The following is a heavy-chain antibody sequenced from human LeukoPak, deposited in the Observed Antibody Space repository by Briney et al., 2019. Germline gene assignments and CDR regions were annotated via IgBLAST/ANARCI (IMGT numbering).Heavy chain of an antibody. D-gene: IGHD3-22*01. V-gene: IGHV3-48*03. CDR2: ISSSGSDI. CDR1: GFTFSNYE. J-gene: IGHJ4*02. CDR3: ARGVLTFYYDSSGYSYFDY. Sequence: GGSLRLSCAASGFTFSNYEMHWVRQAPGKGLEWVSYISSSGSDIYYADSVKGRFTISRDNAKNSLYLHMNSLRAEDTAVYYCARGVLTFYYDSSGYSYFDYWGQGTLVTVSS.